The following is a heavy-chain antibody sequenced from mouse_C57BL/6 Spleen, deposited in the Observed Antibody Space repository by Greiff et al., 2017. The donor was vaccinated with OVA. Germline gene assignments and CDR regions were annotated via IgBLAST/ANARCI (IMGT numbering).Heavy chain of an antibody. CDR3: ARYYGSSLSFDY. V-gene: IGHV7-1*01. Sequence: EVQRVESGGGLVQSGRSLRLSCATSGFTFSDFYMEWVRQAPGKGLEWIAASRNKANDYTTEYSASVKGRFIVSRDTSQSILYLQMNALRAEDTAIYYCARYYGSSLSFDYWGQGTTLTVSS. D-gene: IGHD1-1*01. CDR2: SRNKANDYTT. J-gene: IGHJ2*01. CDR1: GFTFSDFY.